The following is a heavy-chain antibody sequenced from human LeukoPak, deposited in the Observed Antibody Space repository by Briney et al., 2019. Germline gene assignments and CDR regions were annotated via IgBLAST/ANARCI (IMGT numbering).Heavy chain of an antibody. J-gene: IGHJ6*04. Sequence: GGSLRLSCAASGFTFSSYEMNWVRQAPGKGLEWVSYISSSGSTIYYAHSVKGRFTISRDNAKNSLYLQMNCLRAEDTAVYYCAELGITMIGGVWGKGTTVTISS. CDR3: AELGITMIGGV. D-gene: IGHD3-10*02. CDR2: ISSSGSTI. V-gene: IGHV3-48*03. CDR1: GFTFSSYE.